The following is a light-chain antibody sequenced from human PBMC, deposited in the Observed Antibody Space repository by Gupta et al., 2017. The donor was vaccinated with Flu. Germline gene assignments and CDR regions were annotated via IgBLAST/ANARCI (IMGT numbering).Light chain of an antibody. CDR1: QYSKTY. CDR3: QQAHSFPYT. Sequence: GDRVTITCRARQYSKTYVAWYHQRPGRSPKFLIYDVSTLQRGVPSRFSGRGSWTEFTLTINHLQPEDFGTYYCQQAHSFPYTFGQGTKVEIK. CDR2: DVS. J-gene: IGKJ2*01. V-gene: IGKV1-12*01.